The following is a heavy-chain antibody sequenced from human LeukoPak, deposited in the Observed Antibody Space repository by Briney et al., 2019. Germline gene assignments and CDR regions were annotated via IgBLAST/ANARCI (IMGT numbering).Heavy chain of an antibody. V-gene: IGHV4-39*06. CDR2: VYYSGST. J-gene: IGHJ4*02. D-gene: IGHD3-10*01. CDR3: ARHVPPEGSYYNAGNYFDY. Sequence: SEALSLTCIFSGGSLSSSSYYWGWMRQPPGKGLEWIGSVYYSGSTYYNPSLKSRVTISVGKPKNQFPLKMRSLDAADPAGYFCARHVPPEGSYYNAGNYFDYWGQGTLVTVSS. CDR1: GGSLSSSSYY.